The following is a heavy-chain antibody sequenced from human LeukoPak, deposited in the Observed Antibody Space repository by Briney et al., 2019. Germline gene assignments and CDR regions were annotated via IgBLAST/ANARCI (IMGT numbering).Heavy chain of an antibody. CDR3: ARGLSGVTGYTYGRGIDY. V-gene: IGHV3-21*01. D-gene: IGHD5-18*01. Sequence: PGGPLRLSCAASGFTFSSYSMNWVRQAPGKGLEWVSSISSSSSYIYYADSVKGRFTISRDNAKNSLYLQMNSLRAEDTAVYYCARGLSGVTGYTYGRGIDYWGQGTLATVSS. CDR2: ISSSSSYI. CDR1: GFTFSSYS. J-gene: IGHJ4*02.